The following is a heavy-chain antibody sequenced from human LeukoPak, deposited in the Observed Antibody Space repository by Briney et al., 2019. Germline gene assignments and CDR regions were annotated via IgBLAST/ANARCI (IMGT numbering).Heavy chain of an antibody. CDR1: GGSISSSSYY. Sequence: PSETLALTCTVSGGSISSSSYYWGWIRQPPGKGLEWIGSIYYSGSTYYNPSLKSRVTISVDTSKNQFSLKLSSVTAADTAVYYCATDDYSNYGYWGQGTLVTVSS. J-gene: IGHJ4*02. CDR2: IYYSGST. D-gene: IGHD4-11*01. CDR3: ATDDYSNYGY. V-gene: IGHV4-39*01.